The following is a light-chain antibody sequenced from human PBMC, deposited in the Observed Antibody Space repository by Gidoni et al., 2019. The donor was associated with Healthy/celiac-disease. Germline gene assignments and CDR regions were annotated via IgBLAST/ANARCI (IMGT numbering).Light chain of an antibody. Sequence: HSALTQPASVSGSPGPSITISCTGTSSDVGGYNYVSWYQQHPGKAPKLMIYDVSNRPSGVSNRFSGSKSGNTASLTISGLQAEDEADYYCSSYTSSSTLEVFGGGTKLTVL. V-gene: IGLV2-14*03. J-gene: IGLJ2*01. CDR3: SSYTSSSTLEV. CDR2: DVS. CDR1: SSDVGGYNY.